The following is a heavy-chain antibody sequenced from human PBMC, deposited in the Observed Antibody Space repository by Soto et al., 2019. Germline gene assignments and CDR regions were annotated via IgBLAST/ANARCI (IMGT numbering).Heavy chain of an antibody. Sequence: ASVKVSCKASGGTFSSYAISWVRQAPGQGLEWMGGIIPIFGTANYAQKFQGRVTITAEESTSTAYMELSSLRSEDTAVYYCARDWVRDCSGGSCPGVGYNWFDPWGQGTLVTVSS. CDR1: GGTFSSYA. CDR2: IIPIFGTA. D-gene: IGHD2-15*01. J-gene: IGHJ5*02. V-gene: IGHV1-69*13. CDR3: ARDWVRDCSGGSCPGVGYNWFDP.